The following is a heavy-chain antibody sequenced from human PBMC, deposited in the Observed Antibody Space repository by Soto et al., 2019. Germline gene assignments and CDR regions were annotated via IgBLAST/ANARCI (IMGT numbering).Heavy chain of an antibody. CDR2: ISGSGGST. D-gene: IGHD6-13*01. CDR1: GFTFSSYA. J-gene: IGHJ6*02. CDR3: AKVSSSWYFYYGMDV. Sequence: EVQLLESGGGLVQPGGSLRLSCAASGFTFSSYAMSWVRQAPGKGLEWVSAISGSGGSTYYADSVKGRFTISRDNSKNTLYLKMNSRRAEDTAVYYCAKVSSSWYFYYGMDVGGQGTTVTVSS. V-gene: IGHV3-23*01.